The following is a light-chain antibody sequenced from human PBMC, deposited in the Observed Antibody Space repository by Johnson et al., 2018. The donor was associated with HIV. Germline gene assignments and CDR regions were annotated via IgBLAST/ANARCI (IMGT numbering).Light chain of an antibody. CDR2: ENN. Sequence: QSVLTQPPSVSAAPGQKVTISCSGSSSNIGNNYVSWYQQLPGTAPKLLIYENNKRPSRIPDRFSGSKSGTSATLGLTGLQTGDEADFYCGAWDSSLSAYVFGSGTKVTVL. V-gene: IGLV1-51*02. CDR3: GAWDSSLSAYV. CDR1: SSNIGNNY. J-gene: IGLJ1*01.